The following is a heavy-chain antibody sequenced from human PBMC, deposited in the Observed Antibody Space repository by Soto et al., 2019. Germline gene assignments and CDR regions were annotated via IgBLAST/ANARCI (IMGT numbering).Heavy chain of an antibody. CDR2: IYYSGST. D-gene: IGHD1-1*01. Sequence: SETLSLTCTVSGGSVSSYYWSWIRQSPEKGLEWIGYIYYSGSTKYKPSLKSRVTISVDTSKNQFSLKLSSATAADTAVYYCAREGPPIRAHNPPEYFQYWGQGTLVTVSS. CDR3: AREGPPIRAHNPPEYFQY. J-gene: IGHJ1*01. V-gene: IGHV4-59*02. CDR1: GGSVSSYY.